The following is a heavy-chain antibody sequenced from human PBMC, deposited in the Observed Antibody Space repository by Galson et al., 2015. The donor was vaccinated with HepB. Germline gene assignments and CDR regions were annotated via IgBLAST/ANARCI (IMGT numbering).Heavy chain of an antibody. D-gene: IGHD6-13*01. V-gene: IGHV3-66*01. CDR2: IHSGGNT. J-gene: IGHJ4*02. Sequence: SLRLSCAASGFTVSSNYMSWVRQAPGKGLEGVSVIHSGGNTYYADPVKGRFTISRDNSKNTLYLQMNSLRAEDTAVYYCAREGIAAAGTIFDFWGQGTLVTASS. CDR3: AREGIAAAGTIFDF. CDR1: GFTVSSNY.